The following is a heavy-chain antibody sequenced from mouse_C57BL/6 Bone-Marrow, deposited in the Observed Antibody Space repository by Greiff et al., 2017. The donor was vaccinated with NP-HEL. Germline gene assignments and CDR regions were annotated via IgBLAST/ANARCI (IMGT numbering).Heavy chain of an antibody. V-gene: IGHV14-2*01. Sequence: EVQRVESGAELVKPGASVKLSCTASGFNIKDYYMHWVKQRTEQGLEWIGRIDPEDGETKYAPKFQGKATITADTSSNTAYLQLSSLTSEDTAVYYCAPSYYSNYGFAYWGQGTLVTVSA. CDR3: APSYYSNYGFAY. D-gene: IGHD2-5*01. CDR2: IDPEDGET. CDR1: GFNIKDYY. J-gene: IGHJ3*01.